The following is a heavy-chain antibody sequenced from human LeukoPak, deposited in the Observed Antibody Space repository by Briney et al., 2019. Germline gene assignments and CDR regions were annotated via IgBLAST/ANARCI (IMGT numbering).Heavy chain of an antibody. Sequence: KPSETLSLTCAVYGGSFSGYHWSWIRQPPGKGLEWIGEINHSGSTNYNPSLKIRVTISVDTSKSQFSLKLSSVTAADTAVYYCARGRSDYDSSGYYYPDFDYWGQGTLVTVSS. V-gene: IGHV4-34*01. J-gene: IGHJ4*02. CDR3: ARGRSDYDSSGYYYPDFDY. CDR2: INHSGST. D-gene: IGHD3-22*01. CDR1: GGSFSGYH.